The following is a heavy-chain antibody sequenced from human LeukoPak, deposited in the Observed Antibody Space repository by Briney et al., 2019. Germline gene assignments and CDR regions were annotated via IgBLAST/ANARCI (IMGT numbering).Heavy chain of an antibody. CDR1: GGSISSYY. V-gene: IGHV4-59*12. CDR2: IYYSGST. J-gene: IGHJ5*02. Sequence: PSETLSLTCTVSGGSISSYYWSWIRQPPGKGLEWIGYIYYSGSTNYHPSLKSRVTISVDTSKNQFSLKLSSVTAADTAVYYCWAMVRGGNWYDPWGQGTLVTVSS. CDR3: WAMVRGGNWYDP. D-gene: IGHD3-10*01.